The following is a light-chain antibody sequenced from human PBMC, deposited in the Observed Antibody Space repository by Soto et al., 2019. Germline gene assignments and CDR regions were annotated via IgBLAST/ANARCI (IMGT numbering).Light chain of an antibody. CDR1: QSISSW. Sequence: DIQMTQSPSTLSASVGDRVTLTCRASQSISSWLAWYQQKPGKAPKLLIYDASRLESGVPSRFSGSGSGTEFTLTISSLQPDDFATYYCQQYNSYSQTFGQGTKVEIK. CDR3: QQYNSYSQT. V-gene: IGKV1-5*01. CDR2: DAS. J-gene: IGKJ1*01.